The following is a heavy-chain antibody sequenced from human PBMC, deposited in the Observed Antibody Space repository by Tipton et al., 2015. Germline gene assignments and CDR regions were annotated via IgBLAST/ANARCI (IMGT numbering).Heavy chain of an antibody. Sequence: TLSLTCTVSGGSIGSGIYYWGWIRQPPGKGLEWLGTIYYRGSPYYNPSLKSRVTISVDTSRNQFSLKLSSVTAADTAVYYCARLRETYGSDSDNWFDPWGQGTLVTVSS. CDR2: IYYRGSP. CDR3: ARLRETYGSDSDNWFDP. J-gene: IGHJ5*02. CDR1: GGSIGSGIYY. D-gene: IGHD3-10*01. V-gene: IGHV4-39*07.